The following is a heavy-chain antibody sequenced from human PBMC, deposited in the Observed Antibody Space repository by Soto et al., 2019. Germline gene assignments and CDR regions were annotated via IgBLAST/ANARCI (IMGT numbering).Heavy chain of an antibody. CDR3: ARSPIEAYCGGDCYSTFDY. Sequence: GASVKVSCKASGGTFSSYAISWVRQAPGQGLEWMGGIIPIFGTANYAQKFQGRVTITADESTSTAYMELSSLRSEDTAVYYCARSPIEAYCGGDCYSTFDYWGQGTLVTVS. D-gene: IGHD2-21*02. CDR1: GGTFSSYA. J-gene: IGHJ4*02. V-gene: IGHV1-69*13. CDR2: IIPIFGTA.